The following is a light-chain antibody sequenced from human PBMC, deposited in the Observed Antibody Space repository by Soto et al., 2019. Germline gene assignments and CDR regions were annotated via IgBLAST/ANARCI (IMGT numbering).Light chain of an antibody. Sequence: QSVLTQPPSVSGAPGQRITISCTVSSSNIGADFDVYWYQQLPGAAPKLLIYGNTNRPSGVPDRFSGSKSGTSASLAITGLQAEDEADYYCQSYDRSLTGVFGTGTKVTVL. V-gene: IGLV1-40*01. CDR3: QSYDRSLTGV. J-gene: IGLJ1*01. CDR2: GNT. CDR1: SSNIGADFD.